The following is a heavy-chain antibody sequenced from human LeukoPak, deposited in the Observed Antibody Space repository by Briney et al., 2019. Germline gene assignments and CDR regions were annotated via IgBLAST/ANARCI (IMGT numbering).Heavy chain of an antibody. CDR3: ARGNPSLRYFDWLLLGWFDP. Sequence: PSETLSLTCTVSGGSISSYYWSWIRQPPGKGLEWIGYIYYSGSTYYNPSLRSRVTISVDTSKNQFSLKLRSVTAADTAVYYCARGNPSLRYFDWLLLGWFDPWGQGTLVTVSS. CDR1: GGSISSYY. CDR2: IYYSGST. V-gene: IGHV4-59*01. D-gene: IGHD3-9*01. J-gene: IGHJ5*02.